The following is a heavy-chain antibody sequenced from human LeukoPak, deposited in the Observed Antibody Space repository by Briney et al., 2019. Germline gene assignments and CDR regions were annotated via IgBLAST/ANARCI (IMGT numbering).Heavy chain of an antibody. CDR2: INHSGST. V-gene: IGHV4-34*01. Sequence: SETLSLTCAVYGGSFSGYYWSWIRQPPGKGLEWIGEINHSGSTNYNPSLKSRVTISVDTSKNQFSLKLSSVTAADTAVYYCARGRYCSGGSCRGAYYYYGMDVWGQGTTVTVSS. J-gene: IGHJ6*02. CDR3: ARGRYCSGGSCRGAYYYYGMDV. CDR1: GGSFSGYY. D-gene: IGHD2-15*01.